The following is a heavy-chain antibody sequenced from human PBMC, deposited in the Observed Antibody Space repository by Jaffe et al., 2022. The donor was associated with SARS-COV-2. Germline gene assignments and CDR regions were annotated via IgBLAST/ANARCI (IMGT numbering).Heavy chain of an antibody. CDR1: GFTFSSYG. CDR3: AKGRGWKRRAVADAFDI. J-gene: IGHJ3*02. V-gene: IGHV3-30*18. D-gene: IGHD6-19*01. Sequence: QVQLVESGGGVVQPGRSLRLSCAASGFTFSSYGMHWVRQAPGKGLEWVAVISYDGSNKYYADSVKGRFTISRDNSKNTLYLQMNSLRAEDTAVYYCAKGRGWKRRAVADAFDIWGQGTMVTVSS. CDR2: ISYDGSNK.